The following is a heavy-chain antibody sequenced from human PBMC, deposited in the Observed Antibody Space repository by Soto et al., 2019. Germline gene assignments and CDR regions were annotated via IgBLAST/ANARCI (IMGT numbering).Heavy chain of an antibody. Sequence: EVQLVESGGGLVQPGGSLRLSCAASGFTFSSYWMSWVRQAPGKGLEWVANIKQDGSEKYYVDSVKGRFTISRDNAKNPLYLQMNSLRAEDTAVYYCGSPRGVYEDGDYWGQGTLVTVSS. CDR3: GSPRGVYEDGDY. CDR1: GFTFSSYW. V-gene: IGHV3-7*01. D-gene: IGHD3-10*01. J-gene: IGHJ4*02. CDR2: IKQDGSEK.